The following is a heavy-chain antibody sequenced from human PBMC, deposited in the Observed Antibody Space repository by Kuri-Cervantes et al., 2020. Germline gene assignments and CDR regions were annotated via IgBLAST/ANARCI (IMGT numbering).Heavy chain of an antibody. D-gene: IGHD3-10*01. V-gene: IGHV3-53*01. CDR1: GFTVSSNY. CDR3: ARAPLYYYGSGADYYYYGMDV. CDR2: IYSGGST. J-gene: IGHJ6*02. Sequence: GESLKISCAASGFTVSSNYMSWVRQAPGKGLEWVSVIYSGGSTYYADSVKGRFTISRDNSKNTLYLQMNSLRAEDTAVYYCARAPLYYYGSGADYYYYGMDVWGQGTTVTVSS.